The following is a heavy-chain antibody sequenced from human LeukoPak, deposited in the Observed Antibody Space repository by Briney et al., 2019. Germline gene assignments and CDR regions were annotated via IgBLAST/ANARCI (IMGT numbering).Heavy chain of an antibody. J-gene: IGHJ6*02. D-gene: IGHD2-2*01. Sequence: SVKVSCKASGGTFSSYAISWVRQAPGQGLEWMGGIIPIFGTANYAQKFQGRVTITADESTSTAYMELSSLRSEDTAVYYCAREYCSSISCYSSYYYYGMDVWGQGTTVTVSS. CDR2: IIPIFGTA. V-gene: IGHV1-69*13. CDR1: GGTFSSYA. CDR3: AREYCSSISCYSSYYYYGMDV.